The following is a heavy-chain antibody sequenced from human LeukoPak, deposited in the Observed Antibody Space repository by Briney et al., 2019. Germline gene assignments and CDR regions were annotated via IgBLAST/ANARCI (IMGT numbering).Heavy chain of an antibody. J-gene: IGHJ6*04. V-gene: IGHV4-59*12. CDR1: GGSISSYY. CDR3: ARGPDYYGMDV. Sequence: SETLSLTCTVSGGSISSYYWSWIRQPPGKGLEWIGYIYYSGSTNYNPSLKSRVTISVDTSKNQFSLKLSSVTAADTAVYYCARGPDYYGMDVWGKGTTVTVSS. CDR2: IYYSGST.